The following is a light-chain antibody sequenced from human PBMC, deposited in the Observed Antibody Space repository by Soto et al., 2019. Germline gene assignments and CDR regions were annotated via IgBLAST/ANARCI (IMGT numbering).Light chain of an antibody. CDR1: QSVSSSY. V-gene: IGKV3-20*01. J-gene: IGKJ2*01. CDR3: QQYGSSPMYT. CDR2: GAS. Sequence: EIVLTQSPGTLSLSPGERATLSCRASQSVSSSYLAWYQQKPGQAPRLLIYGASSRATGIPDRFSGSGSGTDFTLTISRLEPEDCAVYYCQQYGSSPMYTFGQVTKLEIK.